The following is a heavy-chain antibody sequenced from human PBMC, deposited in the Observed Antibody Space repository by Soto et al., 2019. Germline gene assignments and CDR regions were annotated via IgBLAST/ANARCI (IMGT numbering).Heavy chain of an antibody. Sequence: GGSLRLSCAASGFTFSSYAMSWVRQAPGKGLEWVSAISGSGGSTYYTDSVKGRFTISRDNSKNTLYLQMNSLRAEDTAVYYCAKSANYYDSSGYSGWGQGTLVTVSS. D-gene: IGHD3-22*01. J-gene: IGHJ4*02. V-gene: IGHV3-23*01. CDR1: GFTFSSYA. CDR2: ISGSGGST. CDR3: AKSANYYDSSGYSG.